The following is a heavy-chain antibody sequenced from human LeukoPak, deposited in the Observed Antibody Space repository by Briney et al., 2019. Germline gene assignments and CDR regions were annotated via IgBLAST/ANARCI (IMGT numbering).Heavy chain of an antibody. CDR3: ARYCNAGACSMFKTFDV. J-gene: IGHJ3*01. CDR1: GGSVSSSSYY. D-gene: IGHD2-15*01. CDR2: FHYSGST. Sequence: SETLSLTCSVSGGSVSSSSYYWGWVRQPPGKGLEWIGSFHYSGSTYYNPSLKSRVTVSVDTSKSQLSLRLNSVTAADTSVYYCARYCNAGACSMFKTFDVWGQGTMVTVSS. V-gene: IGHV4-39*01.